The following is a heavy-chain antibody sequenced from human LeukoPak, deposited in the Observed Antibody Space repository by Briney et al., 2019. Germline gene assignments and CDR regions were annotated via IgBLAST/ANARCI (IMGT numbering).Heavy chain of an antibody. CDR2: ISSSSSYI. V-gene: IGHV3-21*01. CDR3: ARDSPNEAILWWSIDY. J-gene: IGHJ4*02. CDR1: GFTLSSYS. Sequence: GGSLRLSCAASGFTLSSYSMNWVRQAPGKGLEWVSCISSSSSYIYYADSVKGRFTISRDNAKKSLYLQMNSLRAEDTAVYYCARDSPNEAILWWSIDYWGQGTLVTVSS. D-gene: IGHD2-21*01.